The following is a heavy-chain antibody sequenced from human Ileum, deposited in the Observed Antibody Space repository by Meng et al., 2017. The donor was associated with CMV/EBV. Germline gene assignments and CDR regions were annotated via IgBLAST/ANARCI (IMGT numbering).Heavy chain of an antibody. J-gene: IGHJ4*02. V-gene: IGHV4-4*02. CDR3: ARNGYYSLDY. CDR2: IYHSGTT. CDR1: GDSFSSSRW. Sequence: LTCTVSGDSFSSSRWWSWVRQPPVKGLEWIGEIYHSGTTTYHPSLKSRVTISPDESKNEFSLKLTSVTAADTAVYYCARNGYYSLDYWSQGTLVTVSS. D-gene: IGHD3-22*01.